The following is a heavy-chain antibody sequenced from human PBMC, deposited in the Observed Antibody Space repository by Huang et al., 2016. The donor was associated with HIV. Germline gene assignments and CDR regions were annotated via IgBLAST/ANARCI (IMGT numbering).Heavy chain of an antibody. Sequence: QVHLVQSGAEVKKPGSSVKVSCKASGDSFTSLPINWVRQAPGQGLEGWGVRVRMCVSAPDAAKCRGRVTLSADESTSTSYMERSRLRSDDTAMYYCATSTPMLGESGGWSGKVVITENVPYVDWGQGTLVTVSS. CDR2: RVRMCVSA. D-gene: IGHD3-22*01. CDR3: ATSTPMLGESGGWSGKVVITENVPYVD. CDR1: GDSFTSLP. J-gene: IGHJ4*02. V-gene: IGHV1-69*01.